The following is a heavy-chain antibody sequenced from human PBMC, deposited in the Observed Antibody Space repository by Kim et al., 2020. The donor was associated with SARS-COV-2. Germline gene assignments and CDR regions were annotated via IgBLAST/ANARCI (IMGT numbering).Heavy chain of an antibody. CDR1: GGSFSGYY. CDR2: INHSGST. J-gene: IGHJ4*02. D-gene: IGHD3-22*01. V-gene: IGHV4-34*01. CDR3: ARGDSSGYYLRDFDY. Sequence: SETLSLTCAVYGGSFSGYYWSWIRQPPGKGLEWIGEINHSGSTNYNPSLKSRVTISVDTSKNQFSLKLSSVTAADTAVYYCARGDSSGYYLRDFDYWGQGTLVTVSS.